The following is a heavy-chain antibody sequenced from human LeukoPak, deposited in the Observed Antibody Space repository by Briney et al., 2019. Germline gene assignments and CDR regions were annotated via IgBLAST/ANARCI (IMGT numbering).Heavy chain of an antibody. CDR3: AREFGTAMPYLDY. Sequence: SETLSLTCAVSGGSISSSNWWSWVRQPPGKGLEWIGEIYHSGSTNYNPSLKSRVTISVDTSKNQFSLKLSSVTAADTAVYYCAREFGTAMPYLDYWGQGALVTVSS. J-gene: IGHJ4*02. V-gene: IGHV4-4*02. CDR1: GGSISSSNW. D-gene: IGHD5-18*01. CDR2: IYHSGST.